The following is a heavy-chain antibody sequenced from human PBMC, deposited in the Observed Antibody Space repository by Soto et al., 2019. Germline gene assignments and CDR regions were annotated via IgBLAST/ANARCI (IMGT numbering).Heavy chain of an antibody. CDR2: IIPIFGTA. V-gene: IGHV1-69*13. CDR3: AREEAAGTRYFDY. J-gene: IGHJ4*02. Sequence: ASVKVSCKASGGTFSSYAISWVRQAPGQGLEWMGGIIPIFGTANYAQKFQGRVTITADESTSTAYMELSSLRSEDTAVYYCAREEAAGTRYFDYWGQGTLVTVSS. CDR1: GGTFSSYA. D-gene: IGHD6-13*01.